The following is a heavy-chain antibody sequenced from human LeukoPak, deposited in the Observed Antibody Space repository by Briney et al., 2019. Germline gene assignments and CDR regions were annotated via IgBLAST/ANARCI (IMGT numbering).Heavy chain of an antibody. CDR2: INGDGSIT. D-gene: IGHD3-9*01. CDR1: GFTFSSYW. Sequence: GGSLRLSCTASGFTFSSYWMHWVRQAPGKGLVWVSRINGDGSITTYADSVKGRFTISRDNAKNTLYLQMNSLRAEDTAVYHCARGGETLPGYYNHWGQGTLVTVSS. V-gene: IGHV3-74*01. J-gene: IGHJ1*01. CDR3: ARGGETLPGYYNH.